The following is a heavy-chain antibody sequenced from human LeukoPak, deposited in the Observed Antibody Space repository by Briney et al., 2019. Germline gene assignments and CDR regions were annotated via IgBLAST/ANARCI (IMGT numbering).Heavy chain of an antibody. V-gene: IGHV1-2*06. CDR1: GYTFTGYY. J-gene: IGHJ4*02. CDR2: INPNSGGT. CDR3: ARDPPYGSGSYYAD. Sequence: ASVKVSCKASGYTFTGYYMHWVRQAPGQGLESMGRINPNSGGTNYAQKFQGRVTMTRDTSISTAYMELSRLRSDDTAVYYCARDPPYGSGSYYADWGQGTLVTVSS. D-gene: IGHD3-10*01.